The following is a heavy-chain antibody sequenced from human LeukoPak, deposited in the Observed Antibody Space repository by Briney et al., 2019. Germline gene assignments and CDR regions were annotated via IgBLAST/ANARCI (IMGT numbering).Heavy chain of an antibody. D-gene: IGHD2-15*01. CDR2: TYYRSKWYN. J-gene: IGHJ4*02. CDR3: ARTYCSGGSCYLRYYFDY. CDR1: GDSVSSNSAA. Sequence: QTLSLTCAISGDSVSSNSAAWNWIRQSPSRGLEWLGRTYYRSKWYNDYAVSVKSRITINPDTSKNQFSLQLNSVTPEDTAVYYCARTYCSGGSCYLRYYFDYWGQGTLVTVSS. V-gene: IGHV6-1*01.